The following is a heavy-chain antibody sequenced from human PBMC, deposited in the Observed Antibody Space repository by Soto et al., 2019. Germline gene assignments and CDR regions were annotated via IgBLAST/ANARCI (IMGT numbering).Heavy chain of an antibody. CDR3: ARDGVVSGMDV. CDR2: IYDSGST. Sequence: SETLSLTCTVSGGSISSGPYSWSWIRQPPGKGLEWIGYIYDSGSTYYNPSLKSRVTLSVHRSKNQFCLKLSSMTAADTAVYYCARDGVVSGMDVWGQGTTVTVSS. D-gene: IGHD3-3*01. CDR1: GGSISSGPYS. J-gene: IGHJ6*02. V-gene: IGHV4-30-2*01.